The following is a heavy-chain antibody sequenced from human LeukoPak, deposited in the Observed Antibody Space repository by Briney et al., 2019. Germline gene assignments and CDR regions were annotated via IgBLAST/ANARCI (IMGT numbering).Heavy chain of an antibody. J-gene: IGHJ4*02. D-gene: IGHD3-22*01. CDR3: ARATYYYDSSGYSEYYFDY. CDR1: GFTVSSNY. V-gene: IGHV3-53*01. CDR2: IYSGGST. Sequence: PGGSLRLSCAASGFTVSSNYMSWVRQAPGKGLKWVSVIYSGGSTYYADSVKGRFTISRDNSKNTLYLQMNSLRAEDTAVYYCARATYYYDSSGYSEYYFDYWGQGTLVTVSS.